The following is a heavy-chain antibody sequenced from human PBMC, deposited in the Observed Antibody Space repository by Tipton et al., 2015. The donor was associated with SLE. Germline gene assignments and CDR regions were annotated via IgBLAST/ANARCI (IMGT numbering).Heavy chain of an antibody. J-gene: IGHJ5*01. Sequence: TLSLTCTVSGGSIGSGNYFWSWIRQPAGEGLEWIGRVYTSGSTYYNPSLRGRVTMSTDTSKNQLSLRLSSVTAADTAVYYCARGSTVVAPDSWGQGTLVTVSS. CDR3: ARGSTVVAPDS. CDR2: VYTSGST. CDR1: GGSIGSGNYF. D-gene: IGHD4-23*01. V-gene: IGHV4-61*02.